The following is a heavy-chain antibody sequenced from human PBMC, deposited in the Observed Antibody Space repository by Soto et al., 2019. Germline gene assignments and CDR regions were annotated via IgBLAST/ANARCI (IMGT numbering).Heavy chain of an antibody. CDR3: ARKIYCMDV. CDR1: GGSISGSNW. V-gene: IGHV4-4*02. J-gene: IGHJ6*02. CDR2: IHHGGNT. Sequence: SETLSLTCAISGGSISGSNWWSFVRQPPGEGLEWIGEIHHGGNTNYNPSLKSRVTISIDKSKKQFSLKLTSVTAADTAIYYCARKIYCMDVWGQGTTVTVSS.